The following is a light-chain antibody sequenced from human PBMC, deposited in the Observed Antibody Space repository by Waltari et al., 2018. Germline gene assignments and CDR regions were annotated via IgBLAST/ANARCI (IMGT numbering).Light chain of an antibody. V-gene: IGKV1-39*01. CDR1: RAITNY. CDR3: QQYYSYPLT. Sequence: DIQMTQSPSSLSASVGDRVTITCRASRAITNYVNWYQQRPGLAPKLLIYAASTLQGGVPTRFSGSGSGTDFTLTLSSLQIEDFATYYCQQYYSYPLTFGGGTKVEIK. J-gene: IGKJ4*01. CDR2: AAS.